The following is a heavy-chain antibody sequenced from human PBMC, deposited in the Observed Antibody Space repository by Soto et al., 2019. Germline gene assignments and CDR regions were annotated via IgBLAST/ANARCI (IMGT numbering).Heavy chain of an antibody. J-gene: IGHJ1*01. CDR2: SYLSGST. CDR3: AVGYCISPTCSRKYFEH. V-gene: IGHV4-38-2*01. CDR1: RYSISSGYY. D-gene: IGHD2-2*01. Sequence: PSQTMSLTCGVSRYSISSGYYWGSIRQRTGMVLQWVGSSYLSGSTVQNPPLTSPVTSSVDTSKTQFSLALRSLTAAATAVYYCAVGYCISPTCSRKYFEHWGQGTLVAVSS.